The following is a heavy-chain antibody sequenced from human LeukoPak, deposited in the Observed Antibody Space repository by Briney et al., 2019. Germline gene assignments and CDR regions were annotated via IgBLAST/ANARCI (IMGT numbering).Heavy chain of an antibody. CDR2: IYYTGRT. V-gene: IGHV4-59*01. CDR1: GGSISNYY. CDR3: ASRSGSYPYYYYYYMDV. D-gene: IGHD1-26*01. Sequence: SETLSLTCTVSGGSISNYYWSWIRQAPGKGLEWIGFIYYTGRTNYSPSLKRRVTISADTSNNQFSLQLRSVTAADTAVYYCASRSGSYPYYYYYYMDVWGKGTTVTVSS. J-gene: IGHJ6*03.